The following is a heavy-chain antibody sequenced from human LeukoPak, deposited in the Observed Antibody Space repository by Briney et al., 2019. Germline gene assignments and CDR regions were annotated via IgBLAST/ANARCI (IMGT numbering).Heavy chain of an antibody. V-gene: IGHV4-59*08. CDR1: GGSISSYY. D-gene: IGHD2-2*01. J-gene: IGHJ3*02. Sequence: SETLSLTCTVSGGSISSYYWSWIRQPPGKGLEWIGYIYYSGSTNYNPSLKSRVTISVDTSKNQFSLKLSSVTAADTAVYYCASWTSMTYAFDIWGQGTMVTVSS. CDR2: IYYSGST. CDR3: ASWTSMTYAFDI.